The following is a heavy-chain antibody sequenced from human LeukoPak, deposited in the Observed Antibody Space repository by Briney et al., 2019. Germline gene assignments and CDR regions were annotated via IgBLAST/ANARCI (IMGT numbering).Heavy chain of an antibody. V-gene: IGHV3-74*01. CDR1: GYTFSTYW. J-gene: IGHJ3*02. Sequence: GGSLRLSCAASGYTFSTYWMHWVRQAPGKGRVWVSRIETDGSTTRYADSVKGRFTISRDDAKNTLYLQMNSLRAADTAVYYCARPAAAGASVFDIWGQGTMVTVSS. D-gene: IGHD6-13*01. CDR2: IETDGSTT. CDR3: ARPAAAGASVFDI.